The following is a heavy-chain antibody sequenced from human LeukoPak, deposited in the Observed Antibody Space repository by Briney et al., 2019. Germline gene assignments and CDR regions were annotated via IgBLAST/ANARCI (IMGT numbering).Heavy chain of an antibody. V-gene: IGHV6-1*01. CDR3: ARQYSSALHAHHAFDI. Sequence: PSQTLSLTCAISGDSVSSNSAAWNWIRQSPSRGLEWLGRTYYRSKWYNDYAVSVKSRITINPDTSKNQFSLQLNSVTPEDTAVYYCARQYSSALHAHHAFDIWGQGTMVTVSS. CDR1: GDSVSSNSAA. D-gene: IGHD6-19*01. CDR2: TYYRSKWYN. J-gene: IGHJ3*02.